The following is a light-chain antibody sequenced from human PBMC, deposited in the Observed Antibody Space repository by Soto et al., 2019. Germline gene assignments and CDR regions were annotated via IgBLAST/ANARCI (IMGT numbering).Light chain of an antibody. Sequence: SYELTQPPSVSVSPGQTASITCSGDKLGDKYTCWYQQKPGQSPVLVIYQDSQRPSGIPERFSGSNSGNTATLTISWTQAMDEADYYCQAWDSRTALFGGGTKLTVL. CDR1: KLGDKY. V-gene: IGLV3-1*01. CDR3: QAWDSRTAL. CDR2: QDS. J-gene: IGLJ2*01.